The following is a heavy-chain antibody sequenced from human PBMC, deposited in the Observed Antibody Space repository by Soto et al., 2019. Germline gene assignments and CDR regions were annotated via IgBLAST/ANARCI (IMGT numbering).Heavy chain of an antibody. V-gene: IGHV3-74*01. J-gene: IGHJ6*03. CDR3: ARVVDEVPAAPLYYYYYYYMDV. D-gene: IGHD2-2*01. CDR1: GFTFSSYW. CDR2: INSDGSST. Sequence: PGGSLRLSCAASGFTFSSYWMHWVRQAPGKGLVWVSRINSDGSSTSYADSVKGRFTISRDNAKNTLYLQMNSLRAEDTAVYYCARVVDEVPAAPLYYYYYYYMDVWGKGTTVTVSS.